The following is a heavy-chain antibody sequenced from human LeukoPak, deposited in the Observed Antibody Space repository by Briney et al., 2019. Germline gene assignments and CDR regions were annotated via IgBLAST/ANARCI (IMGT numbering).Heavy chain of an antibody. CDR3: ATSPVGSRVWFDP. J-gene: IGHJ5*02. Sequence: ASVKVSCKASGYTFTSYYKHWVRQATGQGLEWMGWMNPNSGNTGYAQKFQGRVTMTRNTSISTAYMELSSLRSEDTAVYYCATSPVGSRVWFDPWGQGTLVTVSS. CDR2: MNPNSGNT. V-gene: IGHV1-8*02. CDR1: GYTFTSYY. D-gene: IGHD2-2*01.